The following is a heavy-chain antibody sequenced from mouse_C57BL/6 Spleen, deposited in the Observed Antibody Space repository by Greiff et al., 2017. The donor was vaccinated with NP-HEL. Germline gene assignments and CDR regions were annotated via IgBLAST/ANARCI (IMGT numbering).Heavy chain of an antibody. V-gene: IGHV1-26*01. CDR2: INPNNGGT. D-gene: IGHD1-1*01. CDR1: GYTFTDYY. J-gene: IGHJ2*01. Sequence: EVQLQQSGPELVKPGASVKISCKASGYTFTDYYMNWVKQSHGKSLEWIGDINPNNGGTSYNQKFKGKATLTVDKSSRTAYMELRSLTSEDSAVYYCARIGYYGSSYVPFAYWGQGTTLTVSS. CDR3: ARIGYYGSSYVPFAY.